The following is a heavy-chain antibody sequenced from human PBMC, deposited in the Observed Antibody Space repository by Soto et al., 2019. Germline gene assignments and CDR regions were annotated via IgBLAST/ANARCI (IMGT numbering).Heavy chain of an antibody. CDR1: GYTFTSYG. CDR3: ARASHPYYDFWSGYYSWFDP. V-gene: IGHV1-18*04. Sequence: ASVKVSCKASGYTFTSYGISGVRQAPGQGLEWMGWISAYNGNTNYAQKLQGRVTMTTDTSTSTAYMELRSLRSDDTAVYYCARASHPYYDFWSGYYSWFDPWGQGTLVTVSS. J-gene: IGHJ5*02. CDR2: ISAYNGNT. D-gene: IGHD3-3*01.